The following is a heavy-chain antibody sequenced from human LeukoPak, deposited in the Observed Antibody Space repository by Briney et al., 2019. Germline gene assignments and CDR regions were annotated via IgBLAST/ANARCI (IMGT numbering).Heavy chain of an antibody. CDR2: ISSSGSTI. D-gene: IGHD6-13*01. CDR1: GFTFSDYY. V-gene: IGHV3-11*01. J-gene: IGHJ6*02. Sequence: GGSLSLSCAASGFTFSDYYMSWIRQAPGKGLEWVSYISSSGSTIYYADSVKGRFTISRDNAKNSLYLQMNSLRAEDTAVYYCARSKIPIAAAGTDLDVWGQGTTVTVSS. CDR3: ARSKIPIAAAGTDLDV.